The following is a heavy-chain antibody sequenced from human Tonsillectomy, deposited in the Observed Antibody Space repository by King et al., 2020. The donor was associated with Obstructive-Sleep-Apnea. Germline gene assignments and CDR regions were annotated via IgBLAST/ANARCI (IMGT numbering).Heavy chain of an antibody. D-gene: IGHD6-13*01. Sequence: VQLVESGGGVVQPGRSLRLSCAASGFTFSSYAMHWVRQAPGKGLEWGAVISYDGSNKYYADSVKGRFTISRDNSKNTLYLQMNSLRAEDTAVYYCARDGRYSSSWYPDYWGQGTLVTVSS. J-gene: IGHJ4*02. CDR1: GFTFSSYA. CDR3: ARDGRYSSSWYPDY. CDR2: ISYDGSNK. V-gene: IGHV3-30*04.